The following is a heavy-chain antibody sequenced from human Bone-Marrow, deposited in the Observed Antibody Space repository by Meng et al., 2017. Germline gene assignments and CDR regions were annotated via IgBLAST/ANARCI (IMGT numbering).Heavy chain of an antibody. J-gene: IGHJ3*02. D-gene: IGHD6-13*01. CDR1: GFPFSHYA. V-gene: IGHV3-23*01. CDR2: ISGSGSST. CDR3: AKDGQQLDSAFDI. Sequence: SPNLPCDAAGFPFSHYAMSRVRQAPGPGLEWVSAISGSGSSTYYADPVKGRFTISRDNSKNTLYLQMNSLRAEDTAVDYCAKDGQQLDSAFDIWGQGTLVTVSS.